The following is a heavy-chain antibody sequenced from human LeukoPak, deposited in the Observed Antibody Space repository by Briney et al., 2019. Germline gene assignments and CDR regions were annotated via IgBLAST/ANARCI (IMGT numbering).Heavy chain of an antibody. CDR3: ARDRGPRQQLVHWFDP. CDR2: IYYSGST. Sequence: PSETLSLTCTVSGGSISSYYWSWIRQPPGKGLEWIGYIYYSGSTNYNPSLKSRVTISVDTSKNQFSLKLSSVTAADTAVYYCARDRGPRQQLVHWFDPWGQGTLVTVSS. CDR1: GGSISSYY. V-gene: IGHV4-59*01. J-gene: IGHJ5*02. D-gene: IGHD6-13*01.